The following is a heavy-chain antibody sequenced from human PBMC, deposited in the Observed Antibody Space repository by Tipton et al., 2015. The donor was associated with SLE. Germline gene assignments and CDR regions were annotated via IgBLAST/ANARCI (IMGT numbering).Heavy chain of an antibody. D-gene: IGHD6-13*01. CDR3: ARRAAGREFDY. CDR2: IYYSGST. Sequence: TLRLSCTVSGGSISSYYWSWIRQPPGKGLEWIGYIYYSGSTNYNPSLKSRVTISVDTSKNQFSLKLSSVTAADTAVYYCARRAAGREFDYWGQGTLVTVSS. V-gene: IGHV4-59*01. J-gene: IGHJ4*02. CDR1: GGSISSYY.